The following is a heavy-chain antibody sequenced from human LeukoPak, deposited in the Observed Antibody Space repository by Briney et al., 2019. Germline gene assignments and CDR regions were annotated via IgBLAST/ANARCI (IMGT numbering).Heavy chain of an antibody. Sequence: SQTLSLTCTVSGGSISSSSYSWGWIRQPPGEGLEWVGSIYYSGSTYYNPSLTSRATISVDTSKKQFSLKLSSVAAADTAVYYCASRYYDFWSGYQGAFGYWGQGTLVTVSS. CDR3: ASRYYDFWSGYQGAFGY. D-gene: IGHD3-3*01. J-gene: IGHJ4*02. CDR1: GGSISSSSYS. V-gene: IGHV4-39*01. CDR2: IYYSGST.